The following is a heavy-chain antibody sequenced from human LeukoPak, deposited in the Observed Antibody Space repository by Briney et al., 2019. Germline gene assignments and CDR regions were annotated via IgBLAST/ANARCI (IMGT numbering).Heavy chain of an antibody. J-gene: IGHJ4*02. CDR2: ISSSGSTI. V-gene: IGHV3-11*04. CDR3: ARDRQRWLQLYNFDY. D-gene: IGHD5-24*01. CDR1: GFTFSDYY. Sequence: GGSLRLSCAASGFTFSDYYMSWIRQAPGKGLEWVSYISSSGSTIYYADSVKGRFTISRDNAKNSLYLQMNSLRAEDTAVYYCARDRQRWLQLYNFDYWGQGTLVTVSS.